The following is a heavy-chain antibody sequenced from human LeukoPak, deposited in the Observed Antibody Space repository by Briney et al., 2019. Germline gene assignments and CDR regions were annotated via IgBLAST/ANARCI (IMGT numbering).Heavy chain of an antibody. J-gene: IGHJ1*01. Sequence: ASVKVSCKASGGTFSSYAISWVRQAPGQGLEWMGGIIPIFGTANYAQKFQGRVTITADESTSTAYMELSSLRSEDTAVYYCASDVRYYGSGRQGYFQHWGQGTLVTVSS. V-gene: IGHV1-69*13. CDR2: IIPIFGTA. CDR1: GGTFSSYA. CDR3: ASDVRYYGSGRQGYFQH. D-gene: IGHD3-10*01.